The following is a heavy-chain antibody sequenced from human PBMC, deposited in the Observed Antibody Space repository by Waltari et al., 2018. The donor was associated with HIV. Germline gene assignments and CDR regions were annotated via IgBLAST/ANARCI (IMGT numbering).Heavy chain of an antibody. CDR2: ISNSGSTI. V-gene: IGHV3-11*01. CDR3: ARVGSYYKWGYLDC. CDR1: GFAFSDYY. D-gene: IGHD3-10*01. Sequence: QVQLVESGGGLVKPGGSLRLSCSASGFAFSDYYMSWIRQAPGKGMEGVAYISNSGSTIYYADSVKGRFTISRDNAKNSLYLQMNSLRAEDTAVYYCARVGSYYKWGYLDCWGQGTLVTVSS. J-gene: IGHJ4*02.